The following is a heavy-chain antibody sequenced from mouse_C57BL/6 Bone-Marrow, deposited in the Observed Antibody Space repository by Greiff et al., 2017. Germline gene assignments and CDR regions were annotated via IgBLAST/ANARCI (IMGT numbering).Heavy chain of an antibody. J-gene: IGHJ2*01. D-gene: IGHD1-1*02. Sequence: QVQLKQPGAELVRPGTSVKLSCKASGYTFTSYWMHWVKQRPGQGLEWIGVIDPSDSYTNYNQKFKGKATLTVDTSSSTAYMQLSSLTSEDSAVYYCSYGVDYWGQGTTLTVSS. V-gene: IGHV1-59*01. CDR2: IDPSDSYT. CDR3: SYGVDY. CDR1: GYTFTSYW.